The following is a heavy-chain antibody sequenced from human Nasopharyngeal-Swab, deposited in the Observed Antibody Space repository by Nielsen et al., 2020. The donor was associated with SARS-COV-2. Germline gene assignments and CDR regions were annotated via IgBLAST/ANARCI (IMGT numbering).Heavy chain of an antibody. Sequence: GESLKISCAASGFTFSSYDLHWVRQTAGKGLEWVSAIGTAGDTYYVDSLKGRSTISRENAKNSSYLQMHSLRAGDTAVYYCARGAVTRGGYFDLWGRGTLVTVSS. V-gene: IGHV3-13*04. CDR1: GFTFSSYD. CDR2: IGTAGDT. J-gene: IGHJ2*01. D-gene: IGHD4-17*01. CDR3: ARGAVTRGGYFDL.